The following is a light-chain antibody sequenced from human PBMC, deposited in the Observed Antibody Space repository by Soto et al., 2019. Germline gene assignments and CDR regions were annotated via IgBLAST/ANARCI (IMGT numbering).Light chain of an antibody. CDR3: QQYNSYST. J-gene: IGKJ1*01. CDR1: QSFRGL. CDR2: DAY. Sequence: EIVLTQSPATVSLSPGERATLSCRASQSFRGLLAWYQQKPGQAPRLLIYDAYNRATGIPPRFSGSGSGTEFTLTISSLQPDDFATYYCQQYNSYSTFGQGTKVDIK. V-gene: IGKV3-11*01.